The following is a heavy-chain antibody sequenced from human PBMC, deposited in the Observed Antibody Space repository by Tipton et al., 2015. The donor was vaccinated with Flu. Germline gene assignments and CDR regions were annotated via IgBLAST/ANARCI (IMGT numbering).Heavy chain of an antibody. J-gene: IGHJ6*02. CDR1: ADSISSNY. Sequence: TLSLTCSVSADSISSNYWSWIRQSPGKGLEWIGYIYNTWSTNYNPSLKSRVTISVDTSKNQFSLNLRSVTAADTAVYYWARQDHGLDVWGQGTTVSVS. D-gene: IGHD2-8*01. CDR3: ARQDHGLDV. V-gene: IGHV4-59*08. CDR2: IYNTWST.